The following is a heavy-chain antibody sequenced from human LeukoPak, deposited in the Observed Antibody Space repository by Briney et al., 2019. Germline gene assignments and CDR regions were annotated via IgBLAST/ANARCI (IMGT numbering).Heavy chain of an antibody. Sequence: ASVKVSCKASGGTFSSYAINWVRQATGQGLEWMGWMNPNSGNTGYAQKFQGRVTMTRNTSISTAYMELSSLRSEDTAVYYCARSVDTAMKYWGQGTLVTVSS. CDR2: MNPNSGNT. D-gene: IGHD5-18*01. CDR1: GGTFSSYA. CDR3: ARSVDTAMKY. J-gene: IGHJ4*02. V-gene: IGHV1-8*02.